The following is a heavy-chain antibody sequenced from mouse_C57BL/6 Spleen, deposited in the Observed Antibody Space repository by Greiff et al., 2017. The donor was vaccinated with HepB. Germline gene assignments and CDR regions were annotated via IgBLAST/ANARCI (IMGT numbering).Heavy chain of an antibody. D-gene: IGHD3-2*02. CDR1: GYTFTGYW. Sequence: VQLQQSGAELMKPGASVKLSCKATGYTFTGYWIEWVKQRPGHGLEWIGEILPGSGSTNYKEKFKGKATSTADTSSNTAYMQLSSLTTEDSAIYYCARLVRGYVDAMDYWGQGTSVTVSS. CDR2: ILPGSGST. J-gene: IGHJ4*01. V-gene: IGHV1-9*01. CDR3: ARLVRGYVDAMDY.